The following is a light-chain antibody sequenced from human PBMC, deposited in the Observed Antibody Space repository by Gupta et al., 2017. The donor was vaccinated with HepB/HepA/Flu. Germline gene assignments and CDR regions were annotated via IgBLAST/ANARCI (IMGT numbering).Light chain of an antibody. CDR3: RQALQNPGCS. J-gene: IGKJ2*04. CDR1: QSLLHSNGYNY. Sequence: DIVMTQSPLSLPVTPGEPASISCRSSQSLLHSNGYNYLDWYLQKPGQSPQLLIYLGSNRAAGVPDRFTGSGSGTDVTLKISRGEAEDVGVYYCRQALQNPGCSFGQGTKLEIK. CDR2: LGS. V-gene: IGKV2-28*01.